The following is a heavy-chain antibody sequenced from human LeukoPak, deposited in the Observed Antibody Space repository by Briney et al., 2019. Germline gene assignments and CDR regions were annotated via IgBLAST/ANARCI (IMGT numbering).Heavy chain of an antibody. Sequence: PSETLSLTCTVSGGSISSGDYYWSWIRQPPGKGLEWIGYIYYSGSTYYNPSLKSRVTISVDTSKNQFSLKLSSVTAADTAVYYCARLVVVTAIGGPMFDYWGQGTLVTVSS. CDR2: IYYSGST. CDR1: GGSISSGDYY. V-gene: IGHV4-30-4*01. J-gene: IGHJ4*02. CDR3: ARLVVVTAIGGPMFDY. D-gene: IGHD2-21*02.